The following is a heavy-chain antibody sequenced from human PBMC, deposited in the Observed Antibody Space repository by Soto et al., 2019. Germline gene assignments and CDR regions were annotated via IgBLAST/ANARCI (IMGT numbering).Heavy chain of an antibody. CDR1: GYTFTSYD. Sequence: ASVKVSCKASGYTFTSYDINWVRQATGQGLEWMGWMNPNSGNTGYAQKFQGRVTMTRNTSIGTAYMELSSLRSEDTAVYYCARGRAYIYDILTGYSLDYYYGMDVWGQGTTVTVSS. CDR3: ARGRAYIYDILTGYSLDYYYGMDV. CDR2: MNPNSGNT. J-gene: IGHJ6*02. D-gene: IGHD3-9*01. V-gene: IGHV1-8*01.